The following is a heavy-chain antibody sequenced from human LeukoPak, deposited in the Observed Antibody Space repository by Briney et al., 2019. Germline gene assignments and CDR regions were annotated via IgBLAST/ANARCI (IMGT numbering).Heavy chain of an antibody. Sequence: GGSLRLSCAASGFTVSSNYMSWVRQAPGKGLEWVSVIYSGGSTYYADSVKGRFTISRDNSKNTLYLQMNSLRAEDTAVYYCARGSPGTASDYWGQGALVTVSS. CDR3: ARGSPGTASDY. D-gene: IGHD1-14*01. J-gene: IGHJ4*02. CDR1: GFTVSSNY. CDR2: IYSGGST. V-gene: IGHV3-66*02.